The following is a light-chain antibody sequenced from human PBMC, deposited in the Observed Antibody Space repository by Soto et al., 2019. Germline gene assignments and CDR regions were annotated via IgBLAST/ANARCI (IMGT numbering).Light chain of an antibody. CDR1: SSDVGSYNY. J-gene: IGLJ1*01. CDR3: CSHAGSFYV. V-gene: IGLV2-11*01. CDR2: DVS. Sequence: QSALTQPRSVSGSPGQSVTVSCTGTSSDVGSYNYVSWYQQHPDKAPKLMIYDVSTRPSGVPDRFSGSKSGNTASLTISGLQAEDEADYYCCSHAGSFYVFGTGTKLTVL.